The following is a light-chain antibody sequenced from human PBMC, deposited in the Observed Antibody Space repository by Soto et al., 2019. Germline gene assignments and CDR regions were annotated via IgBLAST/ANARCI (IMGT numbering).Light chain of an antibody. CDR2: DVT. Sequence: QSALTQPHSVSGSPGQSVTISCTGTRRDIGDYNYVSWYQQHPGKAPKLVIYDVTKRPSGVPDRFSGSKSGNTASLTISGLQAEDEADYYCCSYAGSYTSDDFGTGTKVTVL. CDR1: RRDIGDYNY. V-gene: IGLV2-11*01. J-gene: IGLJ1*01. CDR3: CSYAGSYTSDD.